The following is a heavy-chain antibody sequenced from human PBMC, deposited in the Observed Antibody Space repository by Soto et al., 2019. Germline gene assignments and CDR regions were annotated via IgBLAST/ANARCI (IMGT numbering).Heavy chain of an antibody. CDR3: AKNQGLLCGGDCYWDFDY. J-gene: IGHJ4*02. D-gene: IGHD2-21*02. CDR1: GFTFSSYA. CDR2: ISGSGGST. V-gene: IGHV3-23*01. Sequence: EVQLLESGGGLIQPGGSLRLSCAASGFTFSSYAMSWVRQAPGKGLEWVSAISGSGGSTYYADSVKGRFTISSDNSKNTLYLQMNSLRAEDMAVYYCAKNQGLLCGGDCYWDFDYWGQGTLVTVSS.